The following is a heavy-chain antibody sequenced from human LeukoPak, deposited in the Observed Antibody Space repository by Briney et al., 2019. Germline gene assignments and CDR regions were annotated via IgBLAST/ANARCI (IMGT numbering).Heavy chain of an antibody. D-gene: IGHD3-22*01. CDR3: ARDSKRTYYYDNSGYPDAFDN. J-gene: IGHJ3*02. V-gene: IGHV3-21*01. CDR1: GFTFSSYG. Sequence: GGSLRLSCAASGFTFSSYGINWVRQAPGKGLEWVSSISSSSRYIYYAASVRGRFTISRDNAKNSLYLQMNSLRGEDTAVYYCARDSKRTYYYDNSGYPDAFDNWGQGTMVTVSS. CDR2: ISSSSRYI.